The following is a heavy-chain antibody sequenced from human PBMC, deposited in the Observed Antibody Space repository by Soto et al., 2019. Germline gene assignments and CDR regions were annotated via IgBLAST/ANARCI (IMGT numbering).Heavy chain of an antibody. CDR3: AKDAGYGSGSYPPPLYYYYGMDV. D-gene: IGHD3-10*01. CDR1: GFTFSSYG. V-gene: IGHV3-30*18. Sequence: GGSLRLSCAASGFTFSSYGMHWVRQAPGKGLEWVAVISYDGSNKYYADSVKGRFTISRDNSKNTLYLQMNSLRAEDTAVYYCAKDAGYGSGSYPPPLYYYYGMDVWGQGTTVTVSS. J-gene: IGHJ6*02. CDR2: ISYDGSNK.